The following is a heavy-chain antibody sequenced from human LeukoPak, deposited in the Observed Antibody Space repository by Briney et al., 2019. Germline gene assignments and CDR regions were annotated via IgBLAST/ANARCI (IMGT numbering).Heavy chain of an antibody. Sequence: PGGSLRLSCAASGFTFSSYGMHWVRQAPGKGLEWVAVISYDGSNKYYADSVKGRFTISRDNSKNTLYLQMNSLRAEDTAVYYCAKAPPVGATLPENWGQGTLVTVSS. D-gene: IGHD1-26*01. CDR1: GFTFSSYG. J-gene: IGHJ4*02. V-gene: IGHV3-30*18. CDR3: AKAPPVGATLPEN. CDR2: ISYDGSNK.